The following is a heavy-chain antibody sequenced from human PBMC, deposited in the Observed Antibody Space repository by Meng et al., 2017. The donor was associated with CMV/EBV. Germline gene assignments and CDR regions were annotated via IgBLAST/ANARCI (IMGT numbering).Heavy chain of an antibody. CDR1: GFTCSSYE. Sequence: GGSLRLSCAASGFTCSSYEMNWVRQAPGKGLEWVSYISSSGGTIYYADSVKGRFTISRDNPGNSMYLQMNSLRVEDTAVYYCARVWRGLHEYWGQGTLVTVSS. J-gene: IGHJ4*02. D-gene: IGHD2-21*02. CDR2: ISSSGGTI. V-gene: IGHV3-48*03. CDR3: ARVWRGLHEY.